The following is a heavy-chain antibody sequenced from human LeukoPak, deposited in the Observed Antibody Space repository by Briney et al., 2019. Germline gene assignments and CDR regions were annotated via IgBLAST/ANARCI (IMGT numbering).Heavy chain of an antibody. CDR3: AREGVQTTVDAFDI. J-gene: IGHJ3*02. V-gene: IGHV3-30*04. D-gene: IGHD4-17*01. CDR1: GFTLKIYS. Sequence: GGCLRLSCAASGFTLKIYSIRWVRQAPGRWLEWLSVISHNGSDKNNADSVKGRFIISRDNTKNTIYLQLNSLRPEDTAMYYCAREGVQTTVDAFDIWGLGTMVIVSS. CDR2: ISHNGSDK.